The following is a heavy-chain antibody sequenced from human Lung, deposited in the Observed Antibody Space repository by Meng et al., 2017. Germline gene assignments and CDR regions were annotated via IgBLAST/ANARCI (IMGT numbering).Heavy chain of an antibody. V-gene: IGHV4-34*02. CDR2: IIDSGST. D-gene: IGHD6-19*01. Sequence: QVQLQQWGAGLLKPSVTLSLNSAVYGGSFSGYYWSWIRQPPGKGLEWIGEIIDSGSTNYNPSLKSRVTISVDTSKNQFSLRVTSVTAADRAVYYCVRRTYSSGWYFDYWGQGTLVTVSS. CDR1: GGSFSGYY. J-gene: IGHJ4*02. CDR3: VRRTYSSGWYFDY.